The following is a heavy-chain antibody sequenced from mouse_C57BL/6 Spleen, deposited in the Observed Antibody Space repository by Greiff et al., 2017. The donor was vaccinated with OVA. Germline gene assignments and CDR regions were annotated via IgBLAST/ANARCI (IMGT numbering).Heavy chain of an antibody. Sequence: VQLQQPGAELVKPGASVKMSCKASGYTFTSYWITWVKQRPGQGLEWIGDIYPGSGSTNYNEKFKSKATLTVDTSSSTAYMQLSSLTSEDSAVYYCARSGYYGSRGYWYFDVWGTGTTVTVSS. CDR2: IYPGSGST. J-gene: IGHJ1*03. D-gene: IGHD1-1*01. CDR1: GYTFTSYW. V-gene: IGHV1-55*01. CDR3: ARSGYYGSRGYWYFDV.